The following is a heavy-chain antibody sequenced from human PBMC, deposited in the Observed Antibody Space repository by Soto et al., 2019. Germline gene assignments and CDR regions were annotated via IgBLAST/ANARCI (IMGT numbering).Heavy chain of an antibody. CDR3: ARAPMVLTRSYFDS. Sequence: SSETLSLTCTVSDGSISNFYWSWILQPPGKGLEWIGYISSSGNTNYNPSLKSRVSISVDTSKNQFSLNLTSVTAADTGVYYCARAPMVLTRSYFDSWGQGTPVTVSS. V-gene: IGHV4-59*01. CDR1: DGSISNFY. CDR2: ISSSGNT. D-gene: IGHD3-22*01. J-gene: IGHJ4*02.